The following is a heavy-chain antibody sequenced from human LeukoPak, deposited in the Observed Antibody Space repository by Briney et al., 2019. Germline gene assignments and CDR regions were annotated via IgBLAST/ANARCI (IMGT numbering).Heavy chain of an antibody. Sequence: EWIGXXXXSGSTNYNPSLKSRVTMSVDTSKNQFSLKLSSVTAADTAVYYCARDDPDDSSGYSSWYFDYWGQGTLVTVSS. V-gene: IGHV4-4*07. CDR2: XXXSGST. J-gene: IGHJ4*02. CDR3: ARDDPDDSSGYSSWYFDY. D-gene: IGHD3-22*01.